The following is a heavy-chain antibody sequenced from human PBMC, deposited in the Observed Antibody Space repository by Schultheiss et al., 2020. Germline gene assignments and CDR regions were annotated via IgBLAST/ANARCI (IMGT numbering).Heavy chain of an antibody. V-gene: IGHV3-48*02. Sequence: GGSLRLSCAASGFVFGYFAMNWVRQAPGKGLEWVSYIGIHANTIYYADSVKGRFTISRDNAQNSLYLEMNSLRDEDTAVYYCVREGDGLGTQGWFDPWGQGTMVTVSS. CDR2: IGIHANTI. D-gene: IGHD3-16*01. J-gene: IGHJ5*02. CDR1: GFVFGYFA. CDR3: VREGDGLGTQGWFDP.